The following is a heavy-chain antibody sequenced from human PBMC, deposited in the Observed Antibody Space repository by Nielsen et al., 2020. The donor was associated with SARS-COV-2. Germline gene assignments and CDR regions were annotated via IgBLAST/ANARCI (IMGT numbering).Heavy chain of an antibody. CDR1: GGTFSSYA. V-gene: IGHV1-69*06. Sequence: SVKVSCKASGGTFSSYAISWARQAPGQGLEWMGGIIPIFGTANYAQKFQGRVTITADKSTSTAYMELSSLRSEDTAVYYCARVGETGISLNYYGMDVWGQGTTVTVSS. J-gene: IGHJ6*02. CDR3: ARVGETGISLNYYGMDV. D-gene: IGHD1-1*01. CDR2: IIPIFGTA.